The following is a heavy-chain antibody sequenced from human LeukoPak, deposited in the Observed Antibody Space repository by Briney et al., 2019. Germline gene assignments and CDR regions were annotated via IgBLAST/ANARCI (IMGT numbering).Heavy chain of an antibody. D-gene: IGHD1-26*01. V-gene: IGHV4-39*01. Sequence: PSETLSLTCTVSGASVSGSAYYWGWIRQPPGKGLEWIGNIYYSGSTYCSESLESRVTISIDTSKNQFSLKLNSVTAADTAMYYCAKSGGYGLIDYWGQGTLVTVSS. CDR2: IYYSGST. CDR3: AKSGGYGLIDY. CDR1: GASVSGSAYY. J-gene: IGHJ4*02.